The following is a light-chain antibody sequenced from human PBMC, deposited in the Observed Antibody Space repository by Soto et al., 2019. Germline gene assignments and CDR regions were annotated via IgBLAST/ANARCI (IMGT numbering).Light chain of an antibody. CDR2: GAT. J-gene: IGKJ1*01. V-gene: IGKV3-20*01. Sequence: EIVLTQSPGTLSSSPGERATLSCRASQSVSSSYLAWYQQIPGQAPRLLIYGATSRATGIPDRFSDSVSGTDFTNTVSRLEPEDWAVDDSEQYGSARRFGEGINVEIK. CDR1: QSVSSSY. CDR3: EQYGSARR.